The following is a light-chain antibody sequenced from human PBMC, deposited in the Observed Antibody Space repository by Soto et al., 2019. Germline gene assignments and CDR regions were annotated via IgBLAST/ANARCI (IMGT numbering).Light chain of an antibody. J-gene: IGKJ2*01. CDR1: QSVSSK. V-gene: IGKV3-15*01. Sequence: EIVMTQSPATLSVSPGERATLSCRASQSVSSKLAWFQQKPGQAPRLLIYGTSTRATGIPARFSGSGSGTEFTLTISSLQSEDFAVYYCQQCNNWPHTFGQGTKLEIK. CDR2: GTS. CDR3: QQCNNWPHT.